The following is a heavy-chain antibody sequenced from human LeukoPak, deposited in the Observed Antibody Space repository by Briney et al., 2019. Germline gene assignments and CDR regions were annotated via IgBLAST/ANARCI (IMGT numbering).Heavy chain of an antibody. Sequence: SETLSLTCAVSGYSISSGYHWGWTPPPPGKGLGGIGRIYHSGSPYYNPSLKRRVPISVDTAKNPFSLKLNSVTAPDTAVYFCASLYDYVWGSYRYTYRVDYWGQGTLVTVSS. V-gene: IGHV4-38-2*01. CDR1: GYSISSGYH. D-gene: IGHD3-16*02. CDR3: ASLYDYVWGSYRYTYRVDY. CDR2: IYHSGSP. J-gene: IGHJ4*02.